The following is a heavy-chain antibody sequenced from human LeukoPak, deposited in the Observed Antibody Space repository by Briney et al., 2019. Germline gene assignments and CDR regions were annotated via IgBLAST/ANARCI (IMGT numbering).Heavy chain of an antibody. CDR3: ARDYYGSGGLDY. Sequence: SETLSLTCTVSGGSISSYYWSWIRQPPWKGLEWIGYIYYSGSTNYNPSLKSRVTISVDTSKNQFSLKLSSVTAADTAVYYCARDYYGSGGLDYWGQGTLVTVSS. CDR2: IYYSGST. J-gene: IGHJ4*02. CDR1: GGSISSYY. V-gene: IGHV4-59*01. D-gene: IGHD3-10*01.